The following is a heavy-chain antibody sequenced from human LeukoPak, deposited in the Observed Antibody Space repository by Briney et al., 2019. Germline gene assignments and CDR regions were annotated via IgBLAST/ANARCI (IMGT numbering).Heavy chain of an antibody. V-gene: IGHV3-48*01. D-gene: IGHD3-22*01. J-gene: IGHJ4*02. CDR3: ARESYYYDSSGYYSFDY. CDR2: ISSSSTI. Sequence: GGSLRLSCAASGFTFSSYSMNWVRQAPGKGLEWVSYISSSSTIYYADSVKGRFTISRDNAKNSLYLQMNSLRAEDTAVYYCARESYYYDSSGYYSFDYWGQGTLVTVSS. CDR1: GFTFSSYS.